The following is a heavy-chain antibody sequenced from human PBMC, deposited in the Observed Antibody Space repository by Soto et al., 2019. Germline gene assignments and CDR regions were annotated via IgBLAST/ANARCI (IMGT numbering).Heavy chain of an antibody. J-gene: IGHJ4*02. CDR2: ISGSGDST. CDR1: GFTLRSDA. Sequence: GGSLRLSCAASGFTLRSDAMSWVRQAPGKGLEWVSAISGSGDSTYDADSVKGRFTISRDNSKNTLYLQMNSLRAEDTAVYYCAKGIYSYGYNSFDYWSQGTLVTVSS. V-gene: IGHV3-23*01. CDR3: AKGIYSYGYNSFDY. D-gene: IGHD5-18*01.